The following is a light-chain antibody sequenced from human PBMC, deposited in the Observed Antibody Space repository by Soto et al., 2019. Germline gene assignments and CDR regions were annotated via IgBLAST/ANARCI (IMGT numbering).Light chain of an antibody. CDR1: QSIGYY. J-gene: IGKJ1*01. CDR3: QQRGNWPPTWT. Sequence: EIVMTQSPSTLSVSVGERATLXXRASQSIGYYLAWYQEKPGQATRLLXXDASIRATGIPARFSGSWSGSDFTLTITGLEPEDSAVYYCQQRGNWPPTWTFGQGTKVDIK. CDR2: DAS. V-gene: IGKV3-11*01.